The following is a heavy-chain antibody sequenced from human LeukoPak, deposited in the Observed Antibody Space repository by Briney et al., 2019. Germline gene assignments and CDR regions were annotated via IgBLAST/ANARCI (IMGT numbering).Heavy chain of an antibody. J-gene: IGHJ6*02. CDR3: ARLYQTSARYYYGMDV. V-gene: IGHV1-8*01. CDR1: GYTFTSYD. CDR2: MNPNSGNT. Sequence: ASVKVSCKASGYTFTSYDINWVRQATGQGLEWMGWMNPNSGNTGYAQKFQGRVTMTRNTSISTAYMELSSLRSEDTAVYYCARLYQTSARYYYGMDVWGQGTMVTVSS. D-gene: IGHD2-2*01.